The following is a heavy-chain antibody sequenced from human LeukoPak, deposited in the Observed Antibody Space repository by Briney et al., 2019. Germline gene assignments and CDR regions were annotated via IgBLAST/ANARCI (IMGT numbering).Heavy chain of an antibody. CDR1: GYTFTSYD. Sequence: ASVKVSCTASGYTFTSYDINWVRQATGQGLEWMGWMNPNSGNTGYAQKFQGRVTMTRNTSISTAYMELSSLRSEDTAVYYCARTGIAARRSDDWFDPWGQGTLVTVSS. J-gene: IGHJ5*02. D-gene: IGHD6-6*01. V-gene: IGHV1-8*01. CDR2: MNPNSGNT. CDR3: ARTGIAARRSDDWFDP.